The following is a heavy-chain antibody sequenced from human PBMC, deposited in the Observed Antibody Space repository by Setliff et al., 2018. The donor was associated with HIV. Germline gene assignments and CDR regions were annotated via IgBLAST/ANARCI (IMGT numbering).Heavy chain of an antibody. Sequence: PGGSLRLSCAASGFTVSSNYVRWVRQAPGKGLEWVSVIYSGGATFYAASVKGRFTISRDNSKNTVYLQMNSLRREDTAVYHCAKNIGGYSSSSVFDYWGQGTLVTVSS. V-gene: IGHV3-53*01. J-gene: IGHJ4*02. D-gene: IGHD6-6*01. CDR3: AKNIGGYSSSSVFDY. CDR2: IYSGGAT. CDR1: GFTVSSNY.